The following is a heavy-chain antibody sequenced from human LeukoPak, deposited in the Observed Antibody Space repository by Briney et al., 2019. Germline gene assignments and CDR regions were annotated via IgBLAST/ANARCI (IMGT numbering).Heavy chain of an antibody. J-gene: IGHJ6*03. CDR1: GFTFSSYS. Sequence: GGSLRLSCAASGFTFSSYSMNWVRQAPGRGLEWVSSISSSSSYIYYADSVKGRFNISRDNAKNSLYLQMNSLRAEDTAVYYCASLAARSFLYYYYMDVWGKGTTVTVSS. CDR3: ASLAARSFLYYYYMDV. CDR2: ISSSSSYI. D-gene: IGHD6-6*01. V-gene: IGHV3-21*01.